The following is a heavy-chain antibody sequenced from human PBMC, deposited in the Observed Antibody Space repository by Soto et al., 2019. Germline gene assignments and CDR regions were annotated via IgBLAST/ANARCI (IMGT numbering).Heavy chain of an antibody. CDR3: AGDLGGIAVPGTPDY. CDR2: IWYDGSNK. CDR1: GFTFSSYG. Sequence: QVQLVESGGGVVQPGRSLRLSCAASGFTFSSYGMHWVRQAPGKGLEWVAVIWYDGSNKYYADSVKGRFTISRDNSKNTLYLQMNSLRAEDTAVYYCAGDLGGIAVPGTPDYWGQGTLVTVSS. J-gene: IGHJ4*02. V-gene: IGHV3-33*01. D-gene: IGHD6-19*01.